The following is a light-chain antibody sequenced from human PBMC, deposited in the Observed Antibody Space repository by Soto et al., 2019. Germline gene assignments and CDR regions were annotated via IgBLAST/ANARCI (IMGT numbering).Light chain of an antibody. Sequence: DIVLTQSPGTLPLSPGERATLSCRASQSVSSSYLAWYQQKPGQAPRLLIYGASSRATGIPDRFSGSGSGTDFTLTISRLEPEDFAVYYCQQYGSSPWITFGQGTRLEIK. V-gene: IGKV3-20*01. CDR1: QSVSSSY. J-gene: IGKJ5*01. CDR3: QQYGSSPWIT. CDR2: GAS.